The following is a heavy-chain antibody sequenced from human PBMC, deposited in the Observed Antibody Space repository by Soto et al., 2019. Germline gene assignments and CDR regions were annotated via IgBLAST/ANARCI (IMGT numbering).Heavy chain of an antibody. J-gene: IGHJ5*02. CDR3: ARGMLEWLSSSQNWFDP. D-gene: IGHD3-3*01. Sequence: LSLTCTVSGGSIRSHYWSWIRQPPGQSLQFLGYIYHTGTTNYNPSLKSRLSMSVDTSKNQFSLKLHSVTAADTAIYYCARGMLEWLSSSQNWFDPWGQGTLVTVSS. V-gene: IGHV4-59*11. CDR1: GGSIRSHY. CDR2: IYHTGTT.